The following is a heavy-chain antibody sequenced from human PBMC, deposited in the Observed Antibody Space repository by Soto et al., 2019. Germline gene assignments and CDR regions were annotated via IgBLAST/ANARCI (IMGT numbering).Heavy chain of an antibody. CDR2: SYYSGST. J-gene: IGHJ5*02. D-gene: IGHD2-15*01. CDR3: GRVRQYCSATSGYLDP. V-gene: IGHV4-59*12. CDR1: GGSISSYY. Sequence: SETLSLTCTVSGGSISSYYWSWIRQPPGKGLEWIGYSYYSGSTNYNPSLKSRVTISVGTSKNQFSLKLSSVPAADTAVYYCGRVRQYCSATSGYLDPWGQGTLGTGSP.